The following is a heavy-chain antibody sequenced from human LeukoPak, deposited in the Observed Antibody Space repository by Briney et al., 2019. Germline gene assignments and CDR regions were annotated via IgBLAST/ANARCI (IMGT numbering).Heavy chain of an antibody. CDR1: GFTFSDYY. J-gene: IGHJ4*02. V-gene: IGHV3-11*03. CDR3: ARFSSGWYYFDY. CDR2: ISSRSSHT. Sequence: GGSLRLSCAASGFTFSDYYMSWIRPAPGKGLEWVSYISSRSSHTNYADSVKGRFTISRDNAKNSLYLQMNSLRAEDTAVYYCARFSSGWYYFDYWGQGTLVTVSS. D-gene: IGHD6-19*01.